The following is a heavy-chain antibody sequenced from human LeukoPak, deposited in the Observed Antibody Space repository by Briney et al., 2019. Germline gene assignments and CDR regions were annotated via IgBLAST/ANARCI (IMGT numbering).Heavy chain of an antibody. D-gene: IGHD4-17*01. Sequence: GGSLRLSCAASGFTFSSYSMNWVRQVPGKGLEWVSSISSSSSYIYYADSVKGRFTISRDNAKNSLYLQMNSLRAEDTAVYYCARSVMTTVTIYDYWGQGTLVTVSS. CDR3: ARSVMTTVTIYDY. CDR2: ISSSSSYI. J-gene: IGHJ4*02. CDR1: GFTFSSYS. V-gene: IGHV3-21*01.